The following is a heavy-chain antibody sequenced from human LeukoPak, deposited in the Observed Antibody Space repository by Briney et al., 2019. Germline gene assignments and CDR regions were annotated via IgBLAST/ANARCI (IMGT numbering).Heavy chain of an antibody. CDR2: IYPGDSDT. Sequence: GESLKISCKGSGYSFTSYWIGWVRQMPGKGLEWMGTIYPGDSDTRYSPSFQGQVTISADKSISTAYLQWSSLKASDTAMYYCARSSRVVVPAARHAFDIWGQGQWSPSLQ. D-gene: IGHD2-2*01. J-gene: IGHJ3*02. CDR3: ARSSRVVVPAARHAFDI. V-gene: IGHV5-51*01. CDR1: GYSFTSYW.